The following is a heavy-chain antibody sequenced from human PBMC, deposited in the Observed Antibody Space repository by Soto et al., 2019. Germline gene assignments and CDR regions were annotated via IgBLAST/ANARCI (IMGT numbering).Heavy chain of an antibody. CDR1: GYAFTSYD. CDR2: MNPNSGDT. V-gene: IGHV1-8*01. Sequence: QVQLVQSGAEVKKPGASVKVSCKASGYAFTSYDINWVRQATGQGLEWMGWMNPNSGDTGYVEKFKGRVTMTRDTSITTAYMELSSLRCEDTTVDYCARSFGGGNVNFDYWVHGTLVPVSS. D-gene: IGHD2-15*01. CDR3: ARSFGGGNVNFDY. J-gene: IGHJ4*01.